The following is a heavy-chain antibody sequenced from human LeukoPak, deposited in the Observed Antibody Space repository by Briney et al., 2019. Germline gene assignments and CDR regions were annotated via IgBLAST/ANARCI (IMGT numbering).Heavy chain of an antibody. CDR2: ISRSSSTI. V-gene: IGHV3-48*04. J-gene: IGHJ6*03. CDR3: ARARGYDSALYYYYYTDV. Sequence: GGSLRLSCAASGFTFSSYSMNWVRQAPGKGLEWVSYISRSSSTIYYADSVKGRFTISRDNAKNSLYLQMNSLRAEDTAVYYCARARGYDSALYYYYYTDVWGKGTTVTVSS. CDR1: GFTFSSYS. D-gene: IGHD5-12*01.